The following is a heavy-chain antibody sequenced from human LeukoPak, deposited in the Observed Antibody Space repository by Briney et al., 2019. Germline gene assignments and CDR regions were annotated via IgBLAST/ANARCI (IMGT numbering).Heavy chain of an antibody. CDR2: ISAYNGNT. CDR3: ATSIRSSITMIVARPGLFAFDI. D-gene: IGHD3-22*01. J-gene: IGHJ3*02. Sequence: ASVKVSCKASGYTFTSYGISWVRQAPGQGLEWMGWISAYNGNTNYAQKLQGRVTMTEDTSTDTAYMELSSLRSEDTAVYYCATSIRSSITMIVARPGLFAFDIWGQGTMVTVSS. CDR1: GYTFTSYG. V-gene: IGHV1-18*01.